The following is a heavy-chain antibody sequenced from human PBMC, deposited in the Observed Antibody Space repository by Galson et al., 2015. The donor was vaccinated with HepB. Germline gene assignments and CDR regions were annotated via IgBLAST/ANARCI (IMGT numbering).Heavy chain of an antibody. J-gene: IGHJ4*02. Sequence: SLRLSCAASGFRFSDFAMSWVRQAPGKGLEWVSAISASGETYYADSVKGRFTISRDNSKNTLYLQMNSLRAEDTAVYYCPREGGYCSSTNCYRGYFDSWGQGTLATVSS. D-gene: IGHD2-2*01. CDR1: GFRFSDFA. CDR3: PREGGYCSSTNCYRGYFDS. V-gene: IGHV3-23*01. CDR2: ISASGET.